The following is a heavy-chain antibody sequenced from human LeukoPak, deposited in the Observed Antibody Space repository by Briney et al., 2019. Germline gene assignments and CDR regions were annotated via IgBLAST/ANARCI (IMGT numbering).Heavy chain of an antibody. CDR1: GAPFNSNY. V-gene: IGHV4-34*01. D-gene: IGHD1-14*01. Sequence: SETLSLTCAVYGAPFNSNYWAWIRQPPGKGLEWIGEINRSGITKYNPSLKSRVTMSVDTSKNQVSLRLTSVTAADTAVYYCARDRSNNHYYQGWNWFDPWGQGTLVTVSS. CDR2: INRSGIT. J-gene: IGHJ5*02. CDR3: ARDRSNNHYYQGWNWFDP.